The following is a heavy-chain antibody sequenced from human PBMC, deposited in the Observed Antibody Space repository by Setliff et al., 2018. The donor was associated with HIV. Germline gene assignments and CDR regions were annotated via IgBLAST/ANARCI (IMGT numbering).Heavy chain of an antibody. Sequence: ASVKVSCKASGYTFSGYYMHWVRQAPGQGHEWMGWINPNNGGTNYAQKFQGRVTMTGDTSISTVYMELSSLRSDDTAVYYCAREKRSSTWLYSSGGTVDYWGLGTLVTVSS. V-gene: IGHV1-2*02. CDR2: INPNNGGT. J-gene: IGHJ4*02. CDR3: AREKRSSTWLYSSGGTVDY. D-gene: IGHD6-25*01. CDR1: GYTFSGYY.